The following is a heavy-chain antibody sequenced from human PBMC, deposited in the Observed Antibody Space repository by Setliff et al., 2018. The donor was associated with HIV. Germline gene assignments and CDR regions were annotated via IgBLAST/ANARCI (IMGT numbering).Heavy chain of an antibody. Sequence: SETLSLTCNVSGGSIRSYYWSWIRQPPGEGLEWIGYVYYSGSTNYNPSLKSRLTISVDTSKNQFYLRLSSVTAADTAVYYCARGGDTNALDYWGQGTLVTVSS. V-gene: IGHV4-59*08. CDR2: VYYSGST. D-gene: IGHD3-16*01. CDR1: GGSIRSYY. J-gene: IGHJ4*02. CDR3: ARGGDTNALDY.